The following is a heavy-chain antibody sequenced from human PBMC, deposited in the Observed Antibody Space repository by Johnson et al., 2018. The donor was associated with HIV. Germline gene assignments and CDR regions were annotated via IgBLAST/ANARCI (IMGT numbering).Heavy chain of an antibody. J-gene: IGHJ3*02. CDR1: GFTFSNAW. V-gene: IGHV3-15*01. CDR3: ITDLERLWLGEWGAFDI. D-gene: IGHD3-10*01. CDR2: IKSKTDGGTT. Sequence: VQLVESGGGLVKPGGSLRLSCAASGFTFSNAWMSWARQAPGKGLEWVGRIKSKTDGGTTDYAAPVKGRFTISRDDSKNTLYLQMNSLKTEDTAVYYCITDLERLWLGEWGAFDIWGQGTMVTVSS.